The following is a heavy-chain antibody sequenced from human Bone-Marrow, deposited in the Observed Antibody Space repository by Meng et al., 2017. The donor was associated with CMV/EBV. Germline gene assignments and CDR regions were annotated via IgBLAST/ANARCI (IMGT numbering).Heavy chain of an antibody. V-gene: IGHV1-2*02. D-gene: IGHD2-2*01. CDR2: INPNSGGT. CDR1: GYTFTGYY. Sequence: ASVKVSCKASGYTFTGYYMHWVRQAPGQGLEWMGWINPNSGGTNYAQKFQGRVTMTRDTSISTAYMELSRLRSDDTAVYYCARGSDIVVVPAEHNYYYYYGMDVWGQGTTVTVSS. CDR3: ARGSDIVVVPAEHNYYYYYGMDV. J-gene: IGHJ6*02.